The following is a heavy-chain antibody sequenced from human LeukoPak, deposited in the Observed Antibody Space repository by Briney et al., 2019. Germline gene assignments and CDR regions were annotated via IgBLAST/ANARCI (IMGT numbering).Heavy chain of an antibody. CDR2: IYHSEST. V-gene: IGHV4-38-2*02. CDR1: GYSISSGYY. CDR3: ARDSLIELRVGFDY. D-gene: IGHD1-26*01. J-gene: IGHJ4*02. Sequence: SETLSLTCAVSGYSISSGYYWGWIRQPPGKGLEWIGSIYHSESTYYNPSLKSRVTISVDTSKNQFSLKLSSVTATDTAVYYCARDSLIELRVGFDYWGQGTLVTVSS.